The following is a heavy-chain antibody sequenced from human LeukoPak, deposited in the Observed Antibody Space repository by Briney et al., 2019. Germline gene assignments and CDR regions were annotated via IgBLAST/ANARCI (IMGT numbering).Heavy chain of an antibody. V-gene: IGHV3-11*01. D-gene: IGHD5-18*01. CDR1: GIIFSHYA. Sequence: PGGSLRLSCEASGIIFSHYAMSWVRQAPGKGLEWVSYISSSGSTIYYADSVKGRFTISRDNAKNSLYLQMNSLRAEDTAVYYCARGGYHAYYLDYWGQGSLVTVSS. CDR2: ISSSGSTI. CDR3: ARGGYHAYYLDY. J-gene: IGHJ4*02.